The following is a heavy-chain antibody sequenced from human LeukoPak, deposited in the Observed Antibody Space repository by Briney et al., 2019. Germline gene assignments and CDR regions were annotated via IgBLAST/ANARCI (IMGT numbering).Heavy chain of an antibody. D-gene: IGHD6-19*01. V-gene: IGHV3-23*01. Sequence: PGGSLRLSCTASGFTFSNFAMSWVRQAPGKGLEWVSTITGGSGAKYYADSVKGRFTISRDNSKDTLYLQLYSLRAEDTAVYFCAKDFPLTTYTSGWSSNSFDYWGQGTLVAVSS. CDR3: AKDFPLTTYTSGWSSNSFDY. J-gene: IGHJ4*02. CDR2: ITGGSGAK. CDR1: GFTFSNFA.